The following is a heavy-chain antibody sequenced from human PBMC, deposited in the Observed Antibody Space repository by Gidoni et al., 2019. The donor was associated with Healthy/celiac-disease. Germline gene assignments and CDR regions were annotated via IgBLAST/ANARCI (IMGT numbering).Heavy chain of an antibody. D-gene: IGHD6-13*01. Sequence: EVQLVESGGGLVKPGGSLRLSCAASGFTFISYSMNWVRQAPGKGLEWGSSISSSSSYIYYADSVKGRFTISRDNAKNSLYLQMNSLRAEDTAVYYCARDGIAAAGPYYYYYYMDVWGKGTTVTVSS. CDR2: ISSSSSYI. J-gene: IGHJ6*03. CDR1: GFTFISYS. V-gene: IGHV3-21*01. CDR3: ARDGIAAAGPYYYYYYMDV.